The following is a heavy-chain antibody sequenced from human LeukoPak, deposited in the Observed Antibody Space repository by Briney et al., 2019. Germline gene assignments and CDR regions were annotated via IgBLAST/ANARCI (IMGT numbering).Heavy chain of an antibody. Sequence: PGGSLRLSCAASGFTFSSYWMSWVRQAPGRGLEWLAVISFDGSNKYYTDSVKGRFTISRDTSKDTLYLQLNSLRPEDTAVYYCARDRYGFDIWGQGTMVTVSS. J-gene: IGHJ3*02. CDR3: ARDRYGFDI. V-gene: IGHV3-30*03. CDR1: GFTFSSYW. CDR2: ISFDGSNK.